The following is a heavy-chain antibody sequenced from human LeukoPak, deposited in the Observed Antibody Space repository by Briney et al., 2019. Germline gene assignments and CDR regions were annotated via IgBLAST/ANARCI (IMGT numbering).Heavy chain of an antibody. J-gene: IGHJ4*02. V-gene: IGHV3-23*01. CDR1: GFTFSYYS. CDR2: ISGSGGST. CDR3: AKEKKPKPVRAPRRTPFDS. Sequence: GGSLRLSCAASGFTFSYYSMSWVRQAPGKGLEWVSGISGSGGSTFYADSVKGRFTISRDKSKNTLYLQMSSLRAEATALYYWAKEKKPKPVRAPRRTPFDSWGQETLVTVS. D-gene: IGHD4-23*01.